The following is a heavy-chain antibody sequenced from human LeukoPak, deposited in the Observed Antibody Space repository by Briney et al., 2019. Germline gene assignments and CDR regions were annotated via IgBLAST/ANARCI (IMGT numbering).Heavy chain of an antibody. V-gene: IGHV3-23*01. CDR2: ISGSGGST. J-gene: IGHJ4*02. Sequence: PGGSLRLSCAASGFTFSSYAMSWVRQAPGKGLEWVSAISGSGGSTFYADSVKGRFTISRDNSKNTLYLQMNSLRAEDTAVYYCARVVEGYCSSTSCYVGFDYWGQGTLVTVSS. CDR3: ARVVEGYCSSTSCYVGFDY. CDR1: GFTFSSYA. D-gene: IGHD2-2*01.